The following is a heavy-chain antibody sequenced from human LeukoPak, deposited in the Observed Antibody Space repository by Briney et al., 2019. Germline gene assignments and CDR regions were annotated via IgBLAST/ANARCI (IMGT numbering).Heavy chain of an antibody. CDR3: ARDYKYAFDN. J-gene: IGHJ4*02. CDR2: IGIDSGNA. CDR1: GFTFSDYS. D-gene: IGHD5-24*01. V-gene: IGHV3-48*01. Sequence: PGGSLRLSCAASGFTFSDYSMNWVRQAPGKGPEWISYIGIDSGNANYADSVKGRFTISGDKAKNSLYLQVNSLRVEDTAVYYCARDYKYAFDNWGQGTLVTVSS.